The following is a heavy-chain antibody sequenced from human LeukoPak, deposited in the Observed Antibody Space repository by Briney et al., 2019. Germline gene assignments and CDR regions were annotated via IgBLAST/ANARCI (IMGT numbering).Heavy chain of an antibody. Sequence: SETLSLTCAVYGGSFSGYYWSWIRQPPGKGLEWIGEINHSGSTNYNPSLKSRVTISVDTSKNQFSLKLSSVTAADTAVYYCARNGNDFWSGYSHYYYYGMDVWGQGTTVTVSS. V-gene: IGHV4-34*01. D-gene: IGHD3-3*01. CDR3: ARNGNDFWSGYSHYYYYGMDV. J-gene: IGHJ6*02. CDR2: INHSGST. CDR1: GGSFSGYY.